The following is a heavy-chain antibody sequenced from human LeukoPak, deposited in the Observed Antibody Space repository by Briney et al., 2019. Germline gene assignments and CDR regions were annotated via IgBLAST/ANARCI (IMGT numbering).Heavy chain of an antibody. CDR3: VRRVLYFGQNDY. Sequence: SETLSLTCTVSGASMSDYYWSWIRQPPGKGLEWIRYIYYTGSTNYNPSLKSRVTMSVDTSRNQISLKMSSVTAADSAVYYCVRRVLYFGQNDYGGQGTLATVSS. D-gene: IGHD3-9*01. V-gene: IGHV4-59*08. CDR2: IYYTGST. CDR1: GASMSDYY. J-gene: IGHJ4*02.